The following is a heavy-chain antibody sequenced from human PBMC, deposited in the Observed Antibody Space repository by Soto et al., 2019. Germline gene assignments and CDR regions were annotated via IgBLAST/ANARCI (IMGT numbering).Heavy chain of an antibody. CDR2: ISSDGGST. D-gene: IGHD5-12*01. CDR3: VKDGLSGYFNGGAFDI. Sequence: GGSLRLSCAASGFTFSTYSMHWVRQAPGKGLEYVSSISSDGGSTHYADSVKGRITISRDNSKSTLYLQMSSLRAEDTAVYYCVKDGLSGYFNGGAFDIWGQGTMVTVSS. CDR1: GFTFSTYS. V-gene: IGHV3-64D*08. J-gene: IGHJ3*02.